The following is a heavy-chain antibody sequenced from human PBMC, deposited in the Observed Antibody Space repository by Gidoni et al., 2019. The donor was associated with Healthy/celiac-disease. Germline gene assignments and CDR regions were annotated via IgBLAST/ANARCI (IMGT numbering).Heavy chain of an antibody. CDR2: IYTSGST. D-gene: IGHD5-12*01. Sequence: QVQLQESGPGLVKPSETLSLTFTVSGGSISSYSWSWIRPPAGTGLEWIGRIYTSGSTNYNPSLKSRVTMSVDTSKNQFSLKLSSVTAADTAVYYCARGFAGSRGYSGYKPSVGMDVWGQGTTVTVSS. J-gene: IGHJ6*02. CDR1: GGSISSYS. V-gene: IGHV4-4*07. CDR3: ARGFAGSRGYSGYKPSVGMDV.